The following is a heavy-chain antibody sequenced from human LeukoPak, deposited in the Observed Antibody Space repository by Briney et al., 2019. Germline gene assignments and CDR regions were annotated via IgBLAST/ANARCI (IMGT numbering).Heavy chain of an antibody. CDR3: ARQADLLRHFASLLSGTDFDY. Sequence: GESLKISCKGSGYSFTSYWIGWVRQMPGKGLEWMGIMYPGDSTARYSPSFQGQVTVSADESISTAYLHWSSLKASDTAVYYCARQADLLRHFASLLSGTDFDYWGQGTLVTVSS. J-gene: IGHJ4*02. V-gene: IGHV5-51*01. CDR1: GYSFTSYW. CDR2: MYPGDSTA. D-gene: IGHD3-9*01.